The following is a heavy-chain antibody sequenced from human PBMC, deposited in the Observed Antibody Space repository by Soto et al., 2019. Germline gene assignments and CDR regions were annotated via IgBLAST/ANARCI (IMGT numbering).Heavy chain of an antibody. Sequence: EVQLVESGGGLVQPGGSLRLSCAASGFTFSDHYMDWVRQAPGKGLEWVGRTRNKANSYTTEYAASVKGRFTISRDDSKNSLYLQMNSLKTEDTAVYYCASTVAGGPDYWGQGTLVTVSS. V-gene: IGHV3-72*01. CDR2: TRNKANSYTT. CDR3: ASTVAGGPDY. J-gene: IGHJ4*02. D-gene: IGHD6-19*01. CDR1: GFTFSDHY.